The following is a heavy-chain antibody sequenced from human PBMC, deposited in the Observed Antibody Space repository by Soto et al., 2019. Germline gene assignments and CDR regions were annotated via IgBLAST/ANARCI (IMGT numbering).Heavy chain of an antibody. V-gene: IGHV4-4*07. CDR2: IYATGTT. D-gene: IGHD1-1*01. Sequence: SETLSLTCTVSGASISGFYWSWIRKSAGKGLEWIGRIYATGTTDYNPSPKSRVMMSVDTSKKQFSLKLRSVTAADTAVYYCVRDGTKTLRDWFDPWGQGISVTVS. CDR1: GASISGFY. J-gene: IGHJ5*02. CDR3: VRDGTKTLRDWFDP.